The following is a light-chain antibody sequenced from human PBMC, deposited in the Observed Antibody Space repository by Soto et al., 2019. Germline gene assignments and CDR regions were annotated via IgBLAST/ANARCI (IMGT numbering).Light chain of an antibody. V-gene: IGKV3-20*01. CDR2: GAS. Sequence: EIVLTQSPGTLSLSPGERATLSCRASQSVSSSYLAWYQQKPGQAPRLLIYGASSRATGIPDRFSGSGSGTDFTLTISRLEPEDFAVYYWQQYGRSLFTFGPGTKVDIK. CDR1: QSVSSSY. CDR3: QQYGRSLFT. J-gene: IGKJ3*01.